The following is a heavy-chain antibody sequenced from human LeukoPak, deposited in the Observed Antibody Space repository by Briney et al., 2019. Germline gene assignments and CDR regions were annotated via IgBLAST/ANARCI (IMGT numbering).Heavy chain of an antibody. CDR3: ASLAPIGSY. D-gene: IGHD2-15*01. V-gene: IGHV3-48*02. CDR2: IGPSGSPT. Sequence: GGSLRLSCTASAFSFSVYSMNWVRQAPGKGLEWVPYIGPSGSPTYYADSVKGRFTISRDNVKNSLYLQMSSLRDEDTALYYCASLAPIGSYWGQGTLVTVSS. CDR1: AFSFSVYS. J-gene: IGHJ4*02.